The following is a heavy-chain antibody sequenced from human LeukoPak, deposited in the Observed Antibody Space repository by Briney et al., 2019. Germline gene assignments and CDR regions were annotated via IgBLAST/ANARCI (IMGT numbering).Heavy chain of an antibody. CDR3: ARKTAAAHFDY. J-gene: IGHJ4*02. D-gene: IGHD2-2*01. CDR1: GFTLSDYY. Sequence: GGSLRLSCAASGFTLSDYYMSWIRQAPGKGLEWVSYISSSSSYTNYADSVKGRFTISRDNAKNSLYLQMNSLRAEDTAVYYCARKTAAAHFDYWGQGTLVTVSS. V-gene: IGHV3-11*03. CDR2: ISSSSSYT.